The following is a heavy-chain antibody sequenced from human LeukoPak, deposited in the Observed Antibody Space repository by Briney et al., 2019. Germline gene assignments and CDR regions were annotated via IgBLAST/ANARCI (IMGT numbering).Heavy chain of an antibody. Sequence: GESLKISCKGSGYSFANYWIGWVRQMPGKGLEWMGIIYPGDSDTRYSPSFQGQVTISADKSFSTAYLQWSSLKASDTAMYYCARLLSTVTTTSAVYFQHWGQGTLVTASS. CDR3: ARLLSTVTTTSAVYFQH. CDR2: IYPGDSDT. D-gene: IGHD4-17*01. J-gene: IGHJ1*01. CDR1: GYSFANYW. V-gene: IGHV5-51*03.